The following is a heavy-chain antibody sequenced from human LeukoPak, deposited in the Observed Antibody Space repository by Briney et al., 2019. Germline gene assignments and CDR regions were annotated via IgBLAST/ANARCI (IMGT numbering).Heavy chain of an antibody. V-gene: IGHV4-39*01. D-gene: IGHD3-10*01. Sequence: SETLSLTCTVSGGSISSSSYYWGWIRQPPGKGLEWIGSIYYTGTTYNDPSLKSRVTISVDTSKSHFSLRLTSVTAADTAVYYCARQRASGTWAFGIWGQGTMVTVSS. CDR2: IYYTGTT. CDR3: ARQRASGTWAFGI. CDR1: GGSISSSSYY. J-gene: IGHJ3*02.